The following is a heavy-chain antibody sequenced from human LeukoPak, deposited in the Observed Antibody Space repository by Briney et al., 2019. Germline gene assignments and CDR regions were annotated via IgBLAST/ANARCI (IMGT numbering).Heavy chain of an antibody. CDR2: IYYSGST. J-gene: IGHJ4*02. CDR1: GGSISSYY. D-gene: IGHD5-18*01. CDR3: ARDDNYAFDY. V-gene: IGHV4-59*01. Sequence: SETLSLTCTVSGGSISSYYWSWIRQPPGKGLEWIGYIYYSGSTNYNPSLKSRVTISVDTSKNQFSLKLSSVTAADTAVYYCARDDNYAFDYWGQGTLVTVSS.